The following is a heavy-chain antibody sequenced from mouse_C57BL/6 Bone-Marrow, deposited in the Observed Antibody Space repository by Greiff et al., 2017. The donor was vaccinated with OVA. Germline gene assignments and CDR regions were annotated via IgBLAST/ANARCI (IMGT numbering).Heavy chain of an antibody. J-gene: IGHJ4*01. CDR1: GYTFTSYW. V-gene: IGHV1-55*01. D-gene: IGHD2-3*01. CDR3: ARWLLRYYYAMDY. Sequence: QVQLQQPGAELVKPGASVKMSCKASGYTFTSYWITWVKQRPGQGLEWIGDIYPGSGSTNYNEKFKSKATLTVDTSSSTAYMQLSSLTSEDSAVDYCARWLLRYYYAMDYWGQGTSVTVSS. CDR2: IYPGSGST.